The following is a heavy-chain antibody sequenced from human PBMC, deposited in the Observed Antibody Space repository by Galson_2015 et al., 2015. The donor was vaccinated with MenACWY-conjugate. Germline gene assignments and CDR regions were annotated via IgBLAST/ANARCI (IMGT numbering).Heavy chain of an antibody. J-gene: IGHJ5*02. Sequence: CAISGDSVSSNNIAWNWIRQSPPRGLEWLGRTYYKSKWYNDYAASVQSRVTINSDTSKNQISLHLNSVTPEDTAVYYCARETLYSSGWYQLDPWGQGTVVTVSS. V-gene: IGHV6-1*01. CDR1: GDSVSSNNIA. CDR3: ARETLYSSGWYQLDP. CDR2: TYYKSKWYN. D-gene: IGHD6-13*01.